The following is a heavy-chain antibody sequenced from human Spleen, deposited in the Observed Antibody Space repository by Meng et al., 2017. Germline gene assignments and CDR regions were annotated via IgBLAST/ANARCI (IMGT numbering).Heavy chain of an antibody. D-gene: IGHD6-13*01. V-gene: IGHV1-2*06. J-gene: IGHJ4*02. CDR2: INPNSGGT. Sequence: QVQLVQSGAEVKKPGASVKVSCKASGYTFTGYYMHWVRQAPGQGLEWMGRINPNSGGTNFAQIFQGRVTMTRDTPISTAYMELSSLRSDDTAVYYCARGGYSTTWYALDYWGQGTLVTVSS. CDR1: GYTFTGYY. CDR3: ARGGYSTTWYALDY.